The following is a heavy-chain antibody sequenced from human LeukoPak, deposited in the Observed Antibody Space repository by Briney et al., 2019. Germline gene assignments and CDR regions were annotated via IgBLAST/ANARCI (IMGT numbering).Heavy chain of an antibody. V-gene: IGHV3-33*01. CDR1: GFTFSYYG. J-gene: IGHJ4*02. D-gene: IGHD6-6*01. CDR3: ARVHFSSSPYFDY. CDR2: IWYDGSNK. Sequence: PGRSLRLSCAASGFTFSYYGMHWVRQAPGKGLEWVAVIWYDGSNKYYADSVKGRFTISRDNSKNTLYLQMNSPRAEDTAVYYCARVHFSSSPYFDYWGQGTLVTVSS.